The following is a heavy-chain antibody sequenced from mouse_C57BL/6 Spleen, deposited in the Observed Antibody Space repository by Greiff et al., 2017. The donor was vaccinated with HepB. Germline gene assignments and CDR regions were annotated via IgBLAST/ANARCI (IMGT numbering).Heavy chain of an antibody. J-gene: IGHJ2*01. CDR2: IDPSDSYT. V-gene: IGHV1-69*01. CDR3: ARRGTTADY. D-gene: IGHD1-2*01. CDR1: GYTFTSYW. Sequence: QVQLKQPGAELVMPGASVKLSCKASGYTFTSYWMHWVKQRPGQGLEWIGEIDPSDSYTNYNQKFKGKSTLTVDKSSSTAHMQLSSLTSEDSAVYYCARRGTTADYWGQGTTLTVSS.